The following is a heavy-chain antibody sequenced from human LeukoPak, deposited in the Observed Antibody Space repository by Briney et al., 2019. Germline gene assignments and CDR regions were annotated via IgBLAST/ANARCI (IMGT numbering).Heavy chain of an antibody. V-gene: IGHV6-1*01. D-gene: IGHD6-19*01. CDR3: AKAERYSSGWYFDY. CDR1: GDSVSSNSAA. CDR2: TYYRSKWYN. J-gene: IGHJ4*02. Sequence: SQTLSLTCAISGDSVSSNSAAWNWIRQSPSRGLKWLGRTYYRSKWYNDYAVSVKSRITINPDTSKNQFSLQLNSVTPEDTAVYYCAKAERYSSGWYFDYWGQGTLVTVSS.